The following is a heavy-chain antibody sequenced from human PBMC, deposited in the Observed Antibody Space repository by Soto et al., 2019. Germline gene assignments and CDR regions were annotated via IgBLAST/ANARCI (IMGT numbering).Heavy chain of an antibody. CDR3: ARDLPMGCAANMGGGGSCLYYYYGMDV. CDR2: INAGNGNT. V-gene: IGHV1-3*01. D-gene: IGHD2-15*01. J-gene: IGHJ6*02. Sequence: QVQLVQSGAEVKKPGASVKVSCKASGYTFTSYAMHWVRQAPGQRLEWMGWINAGNGNTKYSQKFQGRVTITRDTSASTAYMELSSLRSEDTAVYYCARDLPMGCAANMGGGGSCLYYYYGMDVWGQGTTVTVSS. CDR1: GYTFTSYA.